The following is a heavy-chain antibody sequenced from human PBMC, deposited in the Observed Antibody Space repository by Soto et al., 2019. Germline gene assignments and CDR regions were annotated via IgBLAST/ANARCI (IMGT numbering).Heavy chain of an antibody. CDR3: ARVRPRCYYHYGIDV. CDR1: GFTFSSYG. J-gene: IGHJ6*02. Sequence: QVQLVESGGGVVQPGRSLRLSCAASGFTFSSYGMHWVRQAPGKGLEWVAVIWYDGSNKYYADSVKGRFTISRDNSKNTLYLQMNSLRAEDTAVYYCARVRPRCYYHYGIDVWGQGTTVTVSS. CDR2: IWYDGSNK. V-gene: IGHV3-33*01.